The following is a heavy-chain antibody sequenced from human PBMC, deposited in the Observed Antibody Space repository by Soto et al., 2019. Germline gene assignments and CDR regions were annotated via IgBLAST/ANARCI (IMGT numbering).Heavy chain of an antibody. J-gene: IGHJ6*02. V-gene: IGHV3-74*01. D-gene: IGHD2-15*01. CDR2: INSDGSST. Sequence: GGSLRLSCAAPGFTFSNYAMYWVRQAPGKGLVWVSRINSDGSSTSYADSVKGRFTISRDNAKNTLYLQMNSLRAEDTAVYYCARGWFPLYGMDVWGQGTTVTVSS. CDR3: ARGWFPLYGMDV. CDR1: GFTFSNYA.